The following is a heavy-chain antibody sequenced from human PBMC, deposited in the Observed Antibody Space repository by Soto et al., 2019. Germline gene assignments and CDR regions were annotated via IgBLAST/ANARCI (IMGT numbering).Heavy chain of an antibody. Sequence: SQTLSLTCAISGGSVSSNSAAWRWIRQSPSRGLEWLGRTYYRSKWYSYYAQSVKSRITINPDTSKNQFSLHLSSVTPEDTAVYYCARVQHTAYFDYWGQGTPVTVSS. CDR3: ARVQHTAYFDY. V-gene: IGHV6-1*01. CDR1: GGSVSSNSAA. CDR2: TYYRSKWYS. J-gene: IGHJ4*02.